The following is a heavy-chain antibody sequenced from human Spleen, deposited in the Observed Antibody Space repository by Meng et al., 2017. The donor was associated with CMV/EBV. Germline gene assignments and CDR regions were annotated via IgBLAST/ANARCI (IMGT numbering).Heavy chain of an antibody. D-gene: IGHD3-22*01. CDR1: GFTFTSYA. J-gene: IGHJ6*02. Sequence: GGSLRLSCAASGFTFTSYAMTWVRQAPGKGLEYISAITGGGVNTFHADSVKGRFTISRDNSKNTLYLQMNDLRAEDTAVYYCARGPYYYDTRGSLDYDYGMDVWGQGTTVTVSS. CDR3: ARGPYYYDTRGSLDYDYGMDV. V-gene: IGHV3-23*01. CDR2: ITGGGVNT.